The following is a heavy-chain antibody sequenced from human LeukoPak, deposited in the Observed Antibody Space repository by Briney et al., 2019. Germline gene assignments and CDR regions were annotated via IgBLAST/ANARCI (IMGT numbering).Heavy chain of an antibody. V-gene: IGHV4-59*01. CDR3: ASASAPRYNWRNENWYFDL. CDR1: GGSISSYY. J-gene: IGHJ2*01. D-gene: IGHD1-1*01. Sequence: PSETLSLTCTVSGGSISSYYWSWIRQPPGEGLEWIGYIYYSGSTNYNPSLKSRVTISVDTSKNQFSLKLSSVTAADTAVYYCASASAPRYNWRNENWYFDLWGRGTLVTVSS. CDR2: IYYSGST.